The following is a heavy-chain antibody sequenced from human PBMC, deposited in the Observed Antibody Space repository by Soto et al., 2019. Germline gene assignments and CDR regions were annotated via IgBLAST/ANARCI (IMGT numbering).Heavy chain of an antibody. Sequence: SETLSLTCTVSGGSISSHYWSWVRQPPGKGLEWIGYIYFSGSTYYNPSLKSRVSISVDTSKSQFSLKLSSVTAADTALYYCARGYYYYVDVWGTGTTVTVSS. V-gene: IGHV4-59*11. CDR2: IYFSGST. J-gene: IGHJ6*03. CDR1: GGSISSHY. CDR3: ARGYYYYVDV.